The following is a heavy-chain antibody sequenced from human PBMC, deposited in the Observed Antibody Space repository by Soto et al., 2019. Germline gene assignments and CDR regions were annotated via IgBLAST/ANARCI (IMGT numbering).Heavy chain of an antibody. CDR3: ARGPQFAYYDSSGYSDDAFDI. V-gene: IGHV1-69*12. Sequence: QVQLVQSGAEVKKPGSSVKVSCKASGGTFSSYAISWVRQAPGQGLEWMGGIIPIFGTANYAQKFQGRVTITADESTSTAYMELSSLRSEDTAVYYCARGPQFAYYDSSGYSDDAFDIWGQGTMVTVSS. J-gene: IGHJ3*02. D-gene: IGHD3-22*01. CDR1: GGTFSSYA. CDR2: IIPIFGTA.